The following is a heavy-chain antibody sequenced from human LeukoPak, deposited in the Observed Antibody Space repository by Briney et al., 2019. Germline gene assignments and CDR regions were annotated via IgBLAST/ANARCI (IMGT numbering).Heavy chain of an antibody. Sequence: PSETLSLTCAVYGGSFSGYYWSWIRQPPGKGLEWIGEINHSGSTNYNPSLKSRVTISVDTSKNQFSLKLSSVTAADTAVYYCARGHSSSWYKKRAYFDYWGQGTLVTVPS. CDR1: GGSFSGYY. J-gene: IGHJ4*02. D-gene: IGHD6-13*01. CDR2: INHSGST. V-gene: IGHV4-34*01. CDR3: ARGHSSSWYKKRAYFDY.